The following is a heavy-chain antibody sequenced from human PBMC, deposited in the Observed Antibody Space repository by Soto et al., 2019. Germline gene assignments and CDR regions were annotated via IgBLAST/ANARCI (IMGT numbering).Heavy chain of an antibody. V-gene: IGHV4-34*01. CDR1: GGSFSGYY. CDR3: ARDKITGLFDY. J-gene: IGHJ4*02. CDR2: INHSGST. Sequence: QVQLQQWGAGLLKPSETLSLTCAVYGGSFSGYYWTWIRQPPGTGLEWIGEINHSGSTNYNPSLKRRVTLSVDTPKNPFSLKLTSVTAADTAVYYCARDKITGLFDYWGQGTLVTVSS. D-gene: IGHD2-8*02.